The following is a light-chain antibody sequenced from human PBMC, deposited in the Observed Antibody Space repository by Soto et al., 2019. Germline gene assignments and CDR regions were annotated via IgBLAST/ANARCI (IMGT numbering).Light chain of an antibody. CDR2: KVS. V-gene: IGKV2-30*02. Sequence: DVVMTQSPLSLPVTLGQPASISCRSSQSLVHSDGNTYLNWFQQRPGQSPRRLIYKVSNRDSGVPDRFSGSGSGTDFTLKISRVEAVDVGGYYCMQGTQWPFTFGPGTKVDIK. CDR1: QSLVHSDGNTY. J-gene: IGKJ3*01. CDR3: MQGTQWPFT.